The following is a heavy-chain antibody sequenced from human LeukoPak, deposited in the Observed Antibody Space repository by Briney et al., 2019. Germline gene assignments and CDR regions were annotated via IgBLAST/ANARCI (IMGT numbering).Heavy chain of an antibody. V-gene: IGHV4-39*07. Sequence: PSETLSLTCTVSGGSIGSSAYSWGWIRQPPGKGLEWIGSISYTGTTYYNPSLKSRVTISLDTSKNQFSLKLISVTAADTAVYYCVRVRRIGAALGWFDPWGQGTLVTVSS. CDR1: GGSIGSSAYS. D-gene: IGHD6-13*01. CDR2: ISYTGTT. J-gene: IGHJ5*02. CDR3: VRVRRIGAALGWFDP.